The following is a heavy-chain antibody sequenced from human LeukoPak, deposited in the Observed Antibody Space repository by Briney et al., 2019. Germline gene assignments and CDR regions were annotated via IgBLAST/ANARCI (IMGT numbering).Heavy chain of an antibody. D-gene: IGHD3-10*01. CDR3: ARVRNYYGSGNNWFDP. CDR2: ISAYNGNT. V-gene: IGHV1-18*01. CDR1: GYTFTSYG. J-gene: IGHJ5*02. Sequence: ASVKVSCKASGYTFTSYGISWVRQAPGQGLEWIGWISAYNGNTNYAQKLQGRVTMTTDTSTSTAYMELRSLRSDDTAVYYCARVRNYYGSGNNWFDPWGQGTLVTVSS.